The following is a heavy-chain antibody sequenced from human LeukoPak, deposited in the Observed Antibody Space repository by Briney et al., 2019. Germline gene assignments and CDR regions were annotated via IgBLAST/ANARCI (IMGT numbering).Heavy chain of an antibody. J-gene: IGHJ4*02. D-gene: IGHD1-26*01. CDR2: ISGSGGTT. CDR1: GFTFSSYA. CDR3: AKASGSYFGYFDY. V-gene: IGHV3-23*01. Sequence: GGSLRLSCAASGFTFSSYAMSWVCQAPGKGLECVSAISGSGGTTYYADSVEGRFTISRDISKSTLHLQMSSLRAEDTAVYYCAKASGSYFGYFDYWGQGALVTVSS.